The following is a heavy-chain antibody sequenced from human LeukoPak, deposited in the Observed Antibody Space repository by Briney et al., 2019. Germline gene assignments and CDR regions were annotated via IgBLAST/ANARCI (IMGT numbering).Heavy chain of an antibody. J-gene: IGHJ5*02. Sequence: ASVKVSCKASGYTFTSYGINWVRQATGQGLEWMGWMNPNSGNTGYAQMFQGRVTMTRNTSISTAYMELSSLRSEDTAVYYCARGPRYCSSTSCPGYNWFDPWGQGTLVTVSS. D-gene: IGHD2-2*01. CDR1: GYTFTSYG. V-gene: IGHV1-8*01. CDR3: ARGPRYCSSTSCPGYNWFDP. CDR2: MNPNSGNT.